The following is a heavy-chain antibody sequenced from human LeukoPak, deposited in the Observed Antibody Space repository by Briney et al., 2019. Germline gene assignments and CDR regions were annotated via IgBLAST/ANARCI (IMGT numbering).Heavy chain of an antibody. CDR1: GFTFSSYG. D-gene: IGHD5-18*01. Sequence: RPGGSLRLSCAASGFTFSSYGMHWVRQAPGKGLEWVAFIRYDGSNKYYADSVKGRFTISRDNSKNTLYLQMNSLRAEDTAVYYCARAKIPIQLWSLFDYWAREPWSPSPQ. J-gene: IGHJ4*02. CDR2: IRYDGSNK. V-gene: IGHV3-30*02. CDR3: ARAKIPIQLWSLFDY.